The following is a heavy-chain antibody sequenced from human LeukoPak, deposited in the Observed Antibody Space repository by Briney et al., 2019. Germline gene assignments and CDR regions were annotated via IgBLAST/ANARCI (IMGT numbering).Heavy chain of an antibody. Sequence: GGPLRLSCAASGFTFSTYAMSWVRQAPGKGLEWVSAISGSGGSTYYADSVKGRFTISRDNSKNTLYLQMNSLRAEDTAVYYCAKLDTFDYYFDYWGQGTLVTVSS. J-gene: IGHJ4*02. CDR2: ISGSGGST. V-gene: IGHV3-23*01. CDR1: GFTFSTYA. D-gene: IGHD3-16*01. CDR3: AKLDTFDYYFDY.